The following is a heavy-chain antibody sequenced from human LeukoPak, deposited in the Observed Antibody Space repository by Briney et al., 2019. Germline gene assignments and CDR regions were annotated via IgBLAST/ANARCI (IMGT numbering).Heavy chain of an antibody. CDR2: IIPIFGTA. D-gene: IGHD2-15*01. CDR1: GGTFSSYA. Sequence: SVKVSCKASGGTFSSYAISWVRQAPGQGLEWMGRIIPIFGTANYAQKFQGRVTITTDESTSTAYMELSSLRSEDTAVYYCVGTGYCSGGSCYSSDFGYWGQGTLVTVSS. V-gene: IGHV1-69*05. J-gene: IGHJ4*02. CDR3: VGTGYCSGGSCYSSDFGY.